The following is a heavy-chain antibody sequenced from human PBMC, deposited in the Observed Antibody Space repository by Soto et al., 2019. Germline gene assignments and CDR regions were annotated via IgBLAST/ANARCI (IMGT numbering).Heavy chain of an antibody. J-gene: IGHJ4*02. CDR2: INPAGGTT. V-gene: IGHV1-46*01. CDR1: GYSFTSTY. Sequence: QVQLVQSGAEVKKPGASVRISCRASGYSFTSTYVHRVRQAPGQGPEWMGMINPAGGTTYYAQKFQGRLTITSDTSTDTVFMDLNDLTSEDTAVYFCALKVVTYYDNWGQGTLLTVSS. D-gene: IGHD2-21*02. CDR3: ALKVVTYYDN.